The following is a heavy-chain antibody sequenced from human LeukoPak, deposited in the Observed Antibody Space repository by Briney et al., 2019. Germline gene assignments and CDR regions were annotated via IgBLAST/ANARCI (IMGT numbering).Heavy chain of an antibody. CDR1: GYTFTGYY. Sequence: ASVKVSCKASGYTFTGYYMHWVRQAPGQGLEWMGWINPNSGGTNYAQKSQGWVTMTRDTSISTACMELSRLRSDDTAVYYCARGARSSSWYEPFDPWGQGTLVTVSS. J-gene: IGHJ5*02. CDR2: INPNSGGT. D-gene: IGHD6-13*01. V-gene: IGHV1-2*04. CDR3: ARGARSSSWYEPFDP.